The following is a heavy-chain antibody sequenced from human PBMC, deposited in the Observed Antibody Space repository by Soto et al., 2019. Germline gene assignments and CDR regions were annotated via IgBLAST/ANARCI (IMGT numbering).Heavy chain of an antibody. CDR3: ARDRAAGGY. V-gene: IGHV3-48*03. J-gene: IGHJ4*02. D-gene: IGHD6-13*01. CDR1: GFSFSNYE. Sequence: AGGSLRLSCAASGFSFSNYEMNWVRQAPGKGREWVAYISSGGDTIHYADSVRGRFTVSRDNARNSLSLQMNTLRVEDTALYYCARDRAAGGYWGQGTLVTVSS. CDR2: ISSGGDTI.